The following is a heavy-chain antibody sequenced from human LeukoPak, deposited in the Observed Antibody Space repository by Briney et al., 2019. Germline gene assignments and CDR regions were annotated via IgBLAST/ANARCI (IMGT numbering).Heavy chain of an antibody. V-gene: IGHV4-4*07. CDR1: GDSMSTYY. CDR2: IHTSGTT. D-gene: IGHD6-19*01. Sequence: SETLSLTCTVPGDSMSTYYWSFIRQPAGKGLEWIGRIHTSGTTWYHPSLKSRVTMSVDTSKNQFSLKMRYVTAADTAVYYCARVLEGSSGQHWYFDLWGRGTLVTVSS. J-gene: IGHJ2*01. CDR3: ARVLEGSSGQHWYFDL.